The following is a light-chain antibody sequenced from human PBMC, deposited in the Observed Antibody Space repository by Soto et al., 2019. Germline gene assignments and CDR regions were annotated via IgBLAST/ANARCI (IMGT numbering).Light chain of an antibody. CDR3: SSYTTNNTRKRV. J-gene: IGLJ1*01. Sequence: QSVLTQPASVSGSPGQSITIYCTGTRSDDGGYNYVSWYQHHPGKAPNIVIYDVSNRPSGVSNRFSGSKSGNTASLTISGLQPEEEADYYCSSYTTNNTRKRVFGTGTKVTV. CDR1: RSDDGGYNY. CDR2: DVS. V-gene: IGLV2-14*03.